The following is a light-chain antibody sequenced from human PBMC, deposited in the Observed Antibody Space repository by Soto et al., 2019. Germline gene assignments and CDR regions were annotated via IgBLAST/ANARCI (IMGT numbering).Light chain of an antibody. CDR1: QSISSY. CDR2: AAS. Sequence: DIQMTQSPSSLSASVGDRVTITCRASQSISSYLNWYQQKPGKAPKLLIYAASSLQSGVPSRFSGNRSGTAFTLTISSLQREDFATYYCQQSYSTPPWTCGQGTKVEIK. J-gene: IGKJ1*01. CDR3: QQSYSTPPWT. V-gene: IGKV1-39*01.